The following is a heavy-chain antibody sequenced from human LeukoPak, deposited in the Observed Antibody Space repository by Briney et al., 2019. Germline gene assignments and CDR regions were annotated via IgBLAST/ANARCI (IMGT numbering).Heavy chain of an antibody. CDR3: ARTTVIGNAPVPGYMDV. Sequence: GGSLRLSSAASGFTFSTYDMHWVRQVSGKGLEWVSSIGTIGDTFYPGSVKGRFTISRENAKNSLYLQMNGLRAGDTAVYYCARTTVIGNAPVPGYMDVWGKGTTVTVSS. CDR2: IGTIGDT. CDR1: GFTFSTYD. D-gene: IGHD4-11*01. J-gene: IGHJ6*03. V-gene: IGHV3-13*01.